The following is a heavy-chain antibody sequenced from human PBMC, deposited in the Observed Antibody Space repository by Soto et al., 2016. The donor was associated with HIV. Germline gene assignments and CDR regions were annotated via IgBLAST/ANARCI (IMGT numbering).Heavy chain of an antibody. D-gene: IGHD2-15*01. J-gene: IGHJ4*02. V-gene: IGHV3-66*01. Sequence: EEQLVESGGGLVQPGGSLRLSCTASGITVTNTYLNWVRQAPGKGLEWVSVIYSDDSTFYADSVRGRFTISRDISKNTLFLQMNSLRAEDTALYYCARDGTYCSGGSCSQVSDYWGQGTLVTVSS. CDR3: ARDGTYCSGGSCSQVSDY. CDR2: IYSDDST. CDR1: GITVTNTY.